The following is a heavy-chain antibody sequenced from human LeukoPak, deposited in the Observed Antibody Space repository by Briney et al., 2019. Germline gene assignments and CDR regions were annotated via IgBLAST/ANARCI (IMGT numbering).Heavy chain of an antibody. CDR2: IYYSGTT. V-gene: IGHV4-59*12. CDR1: DGSISGYY. D-gene: IGHD3-3*01. Sequence: PSETLSLTCSVSDGSISGYYWSWIRQPPGKGLEWIGYIYYSGTTNYNPSLKSRVTISVDTPKNQFSLKLSSVTAADTAVYYCARGNPVTIFGVVIIPSWFDPWGQGTLVTVSS. CDR3: ARGNPVTIFGVVIIPSWFDP. J-gene: IGHJ5*02.